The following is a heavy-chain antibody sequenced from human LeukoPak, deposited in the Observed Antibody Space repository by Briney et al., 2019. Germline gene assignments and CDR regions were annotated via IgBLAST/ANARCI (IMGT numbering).Heavy chain of an antibody. CDR2: INPNSGGT. J-gene: IGHJ5*02. D-gene: IGHD3-9*01. CDR3: ARDPPNDILTGYYNGNWFDP. V-gene: IGHV1-2*02. Sequence: ASVKVSCKASGYTLTGYYVHWVRQAPGQGLEWMGWINPNSGGTNYAQKFQGRVTMTRDTSISTAYMELSRLRSDDTAVYYCARDPPNDILTGYYNGNWFDPWGQGTLVTVSS. CDR1: GYTLTGYY.